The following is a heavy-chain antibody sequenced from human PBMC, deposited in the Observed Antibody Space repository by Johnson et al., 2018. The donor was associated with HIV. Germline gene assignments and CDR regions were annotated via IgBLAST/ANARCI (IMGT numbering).Heavy chain of an antibody. CDR3: ARDAVARAFDI. D-gene: IGHD6-19*01. V-gene: IGHV3-7*05. J-gene: IGHJ3*02. CDR1: GFTFSSYW. CDR2: IKQDGSEK. Sequence: VQLVESGGGLVQPGGSLRLSCAASGFTFSSYWMSWVRQAPGKGLEWVANIKQDGSEKYYVDSVKGRFTNSRDNAKNSLYLQMNSLRAEDTAVYYCARDAVARAFDIWGQGTMVTVSS.